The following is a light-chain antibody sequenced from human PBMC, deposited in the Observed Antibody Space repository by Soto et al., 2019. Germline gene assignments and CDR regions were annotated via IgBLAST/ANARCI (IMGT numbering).Light chain of an antibody. CDR1: SSDVGGYSY. CDR2: GLS. J-gene: IGLJ1*01. Sequence: QSALTQPPSASGSPGQSVTISCTGTSSDVGGYSYVSWYQQHPGKAPKLMIYGLSKRPSGVPDRFSGSKSGNTASLTVSGLQAEDEADYYCCSFAGSNNYVFGTGTKLTVL. CDR3: CSFAGSNNYV. V-gene: IGLV2-8*01.